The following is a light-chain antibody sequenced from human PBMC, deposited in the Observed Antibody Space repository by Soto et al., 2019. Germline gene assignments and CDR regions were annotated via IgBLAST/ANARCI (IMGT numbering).Light chain of an antibody. J-gene: IGLJ2*01. V-gene: IGLV2-14*01. Sequence: QSALTQPASVSGSPGQPITISCTGTSSDVGGYNYVSWYQQHPGKAPKLMIYDVSNRPSGVSNRFSGSKSGNTASLTISGLQAEDEADYSCSSYTRSSTPLYVVFGGGTKLTVL. CDR3: SSYTRSSTPLYVV. CDR1: SSDVGGYNY. CDR2: DVS.